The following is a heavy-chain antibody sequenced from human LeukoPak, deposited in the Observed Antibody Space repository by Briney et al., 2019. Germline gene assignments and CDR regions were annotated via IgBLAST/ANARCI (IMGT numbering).Heavy chain of an antibody. D-gene: IGHD3-10*01. CDR1: GGSFSGYY. CDR2: INHSGST. CDR3: ARGGGLDY. J-gene: IGHJ4*02. Sequence: SETLSLTCAVYGGSFSGYYWSWIRQPPGKGLEWIEEINHSGSTNYNPSLKSRVTISVDTSKNQFSLKLSSVTAADTAVYYCARGGGLDYWGQGTLVTVSS. V-gene: IGHV4-34*01.